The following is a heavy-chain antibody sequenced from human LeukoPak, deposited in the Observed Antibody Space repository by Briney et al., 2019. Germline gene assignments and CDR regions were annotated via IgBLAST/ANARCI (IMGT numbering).Heavy chain of an antibody. Sequence: SVKVSCKASGGTFSSYAISWVRQAPGQGLEWMGGIIPIFGTANYAQKFQGRVTITTDESTSTAYMELSSLRSEDTAVYYCARKNYYDSNRGFDYWGQGTLVTVSS. CDR3: ARKNYYDSNRGFDY. V-gene: IGHV1-69*05. CDR1: GGTFSSYA. J-gene: IGHJ4*02. CDR2: IIPIFGTA. D-gene: IGHD3-22*01.